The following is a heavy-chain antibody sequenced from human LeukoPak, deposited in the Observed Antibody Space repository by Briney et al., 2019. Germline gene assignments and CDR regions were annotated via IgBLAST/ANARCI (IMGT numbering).Heavy chain of an antibody. Sequence: SETLPLTCTVSGGSIRSGSHLWSWIRQPAGKGLEWIGRIYVGGSTKYNPSLKSRVTISIDTPKNQFSLKLSSVTAADTAVYYCTNLREEYFDIWGRGTLVTVSS. D-gene: IGHD1-26*01. V-gene: IGHV4-61*02. CDR3: TNLREEYFDI. CDR1: GGSIRSGSHL. CDR2: IYVGGST. J-gene: IGHJ2*01.